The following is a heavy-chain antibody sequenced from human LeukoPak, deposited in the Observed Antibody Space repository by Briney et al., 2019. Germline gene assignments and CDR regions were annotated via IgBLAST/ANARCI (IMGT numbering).Heavy chain of an antibody. CDR1: GFTFSSYS. CDR3: AKDLSSGYYFPAFDY. Sequence: PGGSLRLSCAASGFTFSSYSMNWVRQAPGKGLEWVSSISSSSSYIYYADSVKGRFTISRDNAKNSLYLQMNSLRAEDTALYYCAKDLSSGYYFPAFDYWGQGTLVTVSS. CDR2: ISSSSSYI. V-gene: IGHV3-21*04. J-gene: IGHJ4*02. D-gene: IGHD3-22*01.